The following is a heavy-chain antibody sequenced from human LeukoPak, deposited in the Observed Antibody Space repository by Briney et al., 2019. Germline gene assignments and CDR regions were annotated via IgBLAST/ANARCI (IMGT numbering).Heavy chain of an antibody. V-gene: IGHV4-59*08. CDR1: GGSISSYY. J-gene: IGHJ3*02. Sequence: SETLSLTCTVSGGSISSYYWSWIRQPPGKGLDWIWYIYYSGSTNYNPSLKSRVTISVDTYKNQFSLKLSSVTAADTAVYYCARPHSSGWYGGGDAFDIWGQGTMVTVSS. CDR3: ARPHSSGWYGGGDAFDI. D-gene: IGHD6-19*01. CDR2: IYYSGST.